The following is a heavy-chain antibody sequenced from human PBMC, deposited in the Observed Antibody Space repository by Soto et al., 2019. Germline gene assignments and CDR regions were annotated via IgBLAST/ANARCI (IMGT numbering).Heavy chain of an antibody. CDR3: ARYDSSGYYWPYYYYGMDV. J-gene: IGHJ6*02. D-gene: IGHD3-22*01. CDR2: ISSSSSYI. V-gene: IGHV3-21*01. CDR1: GFTFSTYS. Sequence: GGSLSLSCAASGFTFSTYSMNWVRKAPGKGLEWVSSISSSSSYIYYADSVKGRFTISRDNAKNSLYLQMNSLRAEDTAVYYCARYDSSGYYWPYYYYGMDVWGQGTTVTVSS.